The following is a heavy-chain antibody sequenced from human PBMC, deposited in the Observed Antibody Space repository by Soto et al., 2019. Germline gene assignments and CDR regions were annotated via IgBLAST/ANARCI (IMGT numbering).Heavy chain of an antibody. D-gene: IGHD1-26*01. V-gene: IGHV3-23*01. Sequence: PGGSLRLSCAASGFTFSSYAMSWVRQAPGKGLEWVSAISGSGGSTYYADSVKGRFTISRDNSKNTLYLQMNSLRAEDTAVYHCAKDYRGGSYPNWFDPWGQGTLVTVSS. CDR2: ISGSGGST. CDR1: GFTFSSYA. J-gene: IGHJ5*02. CDR3: AKDYRGGSYPNWFDP.